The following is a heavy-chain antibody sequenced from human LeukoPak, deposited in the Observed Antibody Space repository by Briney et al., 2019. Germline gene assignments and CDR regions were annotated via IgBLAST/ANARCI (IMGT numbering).Heavy chain of an antibody. CDR2: IRQDGSEK. J-gene: IGHJ5*02. D-gene: IGHD3-22*01. CDR1: GFIFSRHS. CDR3: ARNGSIVVKNWFDP. Sequence: GGSLRLSCEVSGFIFSRHSMSWVRQAPGKGLEWVANIRQDGSEKYYVDSVKGRFTISRDNAKNSLYLQMNSLRAEDTAVYYCARNGSIVVKNWFDPWGQGTLVTVSS. V-gene: IGHV3-7*01.